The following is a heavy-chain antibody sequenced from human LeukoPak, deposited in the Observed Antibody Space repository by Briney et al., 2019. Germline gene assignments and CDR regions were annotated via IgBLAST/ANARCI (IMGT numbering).Heavy chain of an antibody. J-gene: IGHJ4*02. CDR1: GYTFTGYY. Sequence: ASVKVSCKASGYTFTGYYMHWVRQAPGQGLERMGWINPNSGGTNYAQKFQGRVTTTRDTSISTAYMELSRLRSDDTAVYYCARDRNGDGYNLDAFDYWGQGTLVTVSS. CDR2: INPNSGGT. D-gene: IGHD5-24*01. CDR3: ARDRNGDGYNLDAFDY. V-gene: IGHV1-2*02.